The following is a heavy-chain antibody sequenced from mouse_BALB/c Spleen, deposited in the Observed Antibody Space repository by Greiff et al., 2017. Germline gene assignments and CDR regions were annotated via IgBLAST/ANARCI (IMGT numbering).Heavy chain of an antibody. Sequence: VKLQESGPGLVAPSQSLSITCTVSGFSLTFSGVNWVRQPPGKGLEWLGLIWGDGSTDFNSALKSRLSISKDNSKSQVFLKMNSLQSDDTARYYCAREDGNYPFAYWGHGTLVTVAA. D-gene: IGHD2-1*01. J-gene: IGHJ3*01. V-gene: IGHV2-6-7*01. CDR2: IWGDGST. CDR1: GFSLTFSG. CDR3: AREDGNYPFAY.